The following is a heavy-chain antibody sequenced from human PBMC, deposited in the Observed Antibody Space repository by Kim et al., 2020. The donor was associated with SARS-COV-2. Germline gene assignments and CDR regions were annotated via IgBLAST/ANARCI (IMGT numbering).Heavy chain of an antibody. CDR2: ISASGGST. D-gene: IGHD3-10*01. Sequence: GGSLRLSCAASGFTFSSYTMNWVRHFPGKGLEWVSGISASGGSTYYADSVKGRFTISRDRSKKTLYRQMDSLRVEDTALYYCAKDRGWGFGLNGMDVWGQGTTVTVSS. V-gene: IGHV3-23*01. J-gene: IGHJ6*02. CDR1: GFTFSSYT. CDR3: AKDRGWGFGLNGMDV.